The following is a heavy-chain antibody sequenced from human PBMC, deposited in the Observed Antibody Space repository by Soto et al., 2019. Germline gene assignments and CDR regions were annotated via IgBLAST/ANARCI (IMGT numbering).Heavy chain of an antibody. V-gene: IGHV3-21*01. J-gene: IGHJ4*02. CDR1: GFTFSSYS. CDR2: ISSSSSYI. D-gene: IGHD2-2*01. Sequence: GGSLRLSCAASGFTFSSYSMNWVRQAPGKGLEWVSSISSSSSYIYYADSVKGRFTISRDNAKNSLYLQMNSLRAEDTAVYYCARGGGSEYCSSTSCYAYRGQGTLVTVSS. CDR3: ARGGGSEYCSSTSCYAY.